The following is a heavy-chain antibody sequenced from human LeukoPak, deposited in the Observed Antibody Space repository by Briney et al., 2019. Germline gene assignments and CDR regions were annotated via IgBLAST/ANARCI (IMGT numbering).Heavy chain of an antibody. V-gene: IGHV4-59*01. Sequence: ASETLSLTCAVYGGSFSGYYWSWIRQPPGKGLEWIGYIYYSGSTNYNPSLKSRVTISVDTSKNQFSLKLSSVTAADTAVYYCAREEPIFDIFDYWGQGTLVTVSS. CDR3: AREEPIFDIFDY. D-gene: IGHD3-3*01. CDR1: GGSFSGYY. CDR2: IYYSGST. J-gene: IGHJ4*02.